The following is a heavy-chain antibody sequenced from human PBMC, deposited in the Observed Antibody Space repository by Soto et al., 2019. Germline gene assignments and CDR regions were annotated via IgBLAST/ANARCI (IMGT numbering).Heavy chain of an antibody. Sequence: GGSLRLSCAASGFTFSSYSMHWVRQAPGKGLEWVSVISYDGSNKYYADSVKGRFTISRDNSKNPLYLQMNSLRAEDTAVYYCAKDHMASDTAMVTYYYYGMDVWGQGTTVTVSS. J-gene: IGHJ6*02. CDR1: GFTFSSYS. V-gene: IGHV3-30*18. CDR2: ISYDGSNK. CDR3: AKDHMASDTAMVTYYYYGMDV. D-gene: IGHD5-18*01.